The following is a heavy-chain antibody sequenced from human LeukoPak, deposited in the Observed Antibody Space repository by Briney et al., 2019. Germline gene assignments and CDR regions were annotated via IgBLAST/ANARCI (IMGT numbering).Heavy chain of an antibody. CDR3: AKGLLRFLEWSGFDP. D-gene: IGHD3-3*01. Sequence: GGSLRLSCAASGFTFSSYGMHWVRQAPGKGLEWVAFIRYDGSNKYYADSVKGRFTISRDNSKNTLYLQMNSLRAEDTAVYYCAKGLLRFLEWSGFDPWGRGTLVTVSS. CDR1: GFTFSSYG. CDR2: IRYDGSNK. J-gene: IGHJ5*02. V-gene: IGHV3-30*02.